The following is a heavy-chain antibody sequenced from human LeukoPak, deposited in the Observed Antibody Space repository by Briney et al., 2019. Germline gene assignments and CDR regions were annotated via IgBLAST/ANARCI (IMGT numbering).Heavy chain of an antibody. CDR2: IYYSGST. CDR3: ARSGPFITLIYYFDY. Sequence: SETLSLTCTVSGGSISSYYWSWIRQPPGKGLEWIGYIYYSGSTNYNPPLKSRVTMSVDTSKNQFSLKLSSVTAADMAVYYCARSGPFITLIYYFDYWGQGTLVTVSS. V-gene: IGHV4-59*12. CDR1: GGSISSYY. D-gene: IGHD3-22*01. J-gene: IGHJ4*02.